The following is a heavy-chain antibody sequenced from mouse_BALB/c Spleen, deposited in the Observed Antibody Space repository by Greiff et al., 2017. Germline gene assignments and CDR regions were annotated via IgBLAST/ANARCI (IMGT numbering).Heavy chain of an antibody. J-gene: IGHJ2*01. CDR3: ARADGSSYVDYFDY. V-gene: IGHV1-87*01. CDR2: IYPGDGDT. CDR1: GYTFTSYW. D-gene: IGHD1-1*01. Sequence: QVQLQQPGAELARPGASVKLSCKASGYTFTSYWMQWVKQRPGQGLEWIGAIYPGDGDTRYTQKFKGKATLTADKSSSTAYMQLSSLASEDSAVYYCARADGSSYVDYFDYWGQGTTLTVSS.